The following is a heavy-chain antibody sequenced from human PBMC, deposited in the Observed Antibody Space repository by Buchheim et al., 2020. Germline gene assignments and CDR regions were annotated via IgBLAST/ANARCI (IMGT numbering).Heavy chain of an antibody. CDR1: GFTFSSYA. D-gene: IGHD2/OR15-2a*01. J-gene: IGHJ5*02. CDR3: AKDDAQIANWFDP. CDR2: ICSSGGTT. V-gene: IGHV3-23*01. Sequence: KLLESGGTLVQPGGSLRLSCGASGFTFSSYAMNWVRQAPGKGLEWVSGICSSGGTTHNIGSVKGRFTISRDNSANTLYLQMSSLRVEDTAVYYCAKDDAQIANWFDPWGQGTL.